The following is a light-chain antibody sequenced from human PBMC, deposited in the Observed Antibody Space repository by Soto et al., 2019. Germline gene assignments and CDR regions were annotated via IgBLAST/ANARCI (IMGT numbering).Light chain of an antibody. V-gene: IGLV2-14*01. CDR3: SSYTSNTDPFV. CDR2: EVG. CDR1: NDDVAYYDY. J-gene: IGLJ1*01. Sequence: QSVLTQPASVSGSPGQSITISCTGTNDDVAYYDYVSWYQHHPGTAPKVIIYEVGHRPSGVSDRFSGSKSGNTASLTISGLQAEDEADYYCSSYTSNTDPFVFGTGTKVTVL.